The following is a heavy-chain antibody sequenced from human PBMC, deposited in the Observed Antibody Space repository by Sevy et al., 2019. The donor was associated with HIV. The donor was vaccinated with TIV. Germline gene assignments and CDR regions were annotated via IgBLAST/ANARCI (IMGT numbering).Heavy chain of an antibody. J-gene: IGHJ4*02. CDR2: ISWNSGSI. V-gene: IGHV3-9*01. Sequence: GGSLRLSCAASGFTFDDYAMHWVRQAPGKGLEWVSGISWNSGSIGYADSVKGRFTISRDKAKNSLYLQMNSLRAEDTALYYCAKAVYGSGSYGYYFDYWGQGTLVTVSS. D-gene: IGHD3-10*01. CDR3: AKAVYGSGSYGYYFDY. CDR1: GFTFDDYA.